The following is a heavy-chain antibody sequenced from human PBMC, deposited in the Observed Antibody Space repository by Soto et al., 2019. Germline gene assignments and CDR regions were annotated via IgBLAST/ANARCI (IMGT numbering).Heavy chain of an antibody. CDR3: AKEGRVGYSTRIFRRDNLFDP. CDR1: GFSVCIYA. Sequence: LSSAACGFSVCIYAVDWVLQETGKGLEWVAAILYDGSNQYYADAVKGRFTISRDNSKNTLYLQMNSLRVEDTAVYYCAKEGRVGYSTRIFRRDNLFDPRGQGTPVTVSS. D-gene: IGHD6-13*01. V-gene: IGHV3-33*06. J-gene: IGHJ5*02. CDR2: ILYDGSNQ.